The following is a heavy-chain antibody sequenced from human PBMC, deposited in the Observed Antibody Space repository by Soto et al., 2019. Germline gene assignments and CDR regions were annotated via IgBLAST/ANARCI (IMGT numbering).Heavy chain of an antibody. CDR2: IYYSGST. CDR1: GGSISSYY. CDR3: ARDRGSRPLDY. D-gene: IGHD1-26*01. J-gene: IGHJ4*02. Sequence: QVQLQESGPGLVKPSETLSLTCTVSGGSISSYYWSWIRQPPGKGLEWIGYIYYSGSTNYNPSLKSRVTISVDTSKNQFALKLSSVTAADTAVYYCARDRGSRPLDYWGQGTLVTVSS. V-gene: IGHV4-59*01.